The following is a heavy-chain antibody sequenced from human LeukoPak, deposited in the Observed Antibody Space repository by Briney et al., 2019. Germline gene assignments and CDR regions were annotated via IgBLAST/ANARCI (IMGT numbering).Heavy chain of an antibody. CDR2: MNPNSGNT. Sequence: GASVKVSCTASGYTFTSYDINWVRQATGQGLEWMGWMNPNSGNTGYAQKFQGRVTMTTNTSISTAYMELSSLRSEDTAVYYCARGVLRYDILSGFLYYYGMDVWGQGTTVTVSS. D-gene: IGHD3-9*01. CDR1: GYTFTSYD. V-gene: IGHV1-8*01. J-gene: IGHJ6*02. CDR3: ARGVLRYDILSGFLYYYGMDV.